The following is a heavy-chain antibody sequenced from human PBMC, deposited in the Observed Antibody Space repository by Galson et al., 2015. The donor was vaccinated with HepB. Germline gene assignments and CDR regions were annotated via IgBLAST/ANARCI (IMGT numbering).Heavy chain of an antibody. D-gene: IGHD3-10*01. J-gene: IGHJ6*02. CDR2: ISGSGGST. Sequence: SLRLSCAASGFTFSSYAMSWVRQAPGKGLEWVSAISGSGGSTYYADSVKGRSTISRDNSKNTLYLQMNSLRAEDTAVYYCAKTSLLWFGESGGMDVWGQGTAVTVSS. CDR3: AKTSLLWFGESGGMDV. CDR1: GFTFSSYA. V-gene: IGHV3-23*01.